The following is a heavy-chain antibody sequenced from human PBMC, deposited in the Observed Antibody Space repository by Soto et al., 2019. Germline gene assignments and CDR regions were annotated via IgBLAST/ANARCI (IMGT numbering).Heavy chain of an antibody. Sequence: QITLKESGPTLVKPTQTLTLTCTFSGFSLRTSGVGLGWIRQPPGKALEWLAVIYGDDAKRYSPSLKRTFTITKDTSKNRVVFTMTNMDPMDTATYYCAHTPYGDFPIWFDSWGQGTLVTVSS. CDR2: IYGDDAK. J-gene: IGHJ5*01. CDR3: AHTPYGDFPIWFDS. CDR1: GFSLRTSGVG. V-gene: IGHV2-5*02. D-gene: IGHD4-17*01.